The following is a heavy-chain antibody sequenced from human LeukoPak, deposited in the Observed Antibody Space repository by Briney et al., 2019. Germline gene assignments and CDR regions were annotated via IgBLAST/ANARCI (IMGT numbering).Heavy chain of an antibody. CDR3: GTDMKMYSSRRYHERYYGMDV. CDR1: GFTFSNYE. D-gene: IGHD6-13*01. J-gene: IGHJ6*02. Sequence: GGSLRLSCASSGFTFSNYEMNCLRQAPGKGLEWVSYISSSGSTIYYADSVKGRFTISRDNAKNSLYLQMNSLRAEDTSVYCTGTDMKMYSSRRYHERYYGMDVWGQGTTVTVSS. V-gene: IGHV3-48*03. CDR2: ISSSGSTI.